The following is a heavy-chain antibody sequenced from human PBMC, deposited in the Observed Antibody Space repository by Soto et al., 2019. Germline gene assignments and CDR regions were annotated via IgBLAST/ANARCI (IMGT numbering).Heavy chain of an antibody. CDR2: ISYDGSNK. V-gene: IGHV3-30*18. CDR1: GFTFSSYG. CDR3: AKAGYSSGWYGWPGYYGMDV. D-gene: IGHD6-19*01. J-gene: IGHJ6*01. Sequence: QVQLVESGGGVVQPGRSLRLSCAASGFTFSSYGMHWVRQAPGKGLEWVAVISYDGSNKYYADSVKGRFTISRDNSKNTLYLQMNSLRAEDTAVYYCAKAGYSSGWYGWPGYYGMDVW.